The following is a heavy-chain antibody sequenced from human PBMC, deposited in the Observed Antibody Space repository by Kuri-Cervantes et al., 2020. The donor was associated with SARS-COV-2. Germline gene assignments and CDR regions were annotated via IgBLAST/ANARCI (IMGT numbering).Heavy chain of an antibody. V-gene: IGHV1-2*02. D-gene: IGHD2-2*02. J-gene: IGHJ5*02. CDR1: GYTFTGYY. CDR2: INPNSGGT. Sequence: ASVKVSCKASGYTFTGYYMHWVRQAPGQGLEWMGWINPNSGGTNYAQKFQGRVTMTRDTSISTAYMELSRLRPDDTAVYYCASRGCSSTSCYTYWFDPWGQGTLVTVSS. CDR3: ASRGCSSTSCYTYWFDP.